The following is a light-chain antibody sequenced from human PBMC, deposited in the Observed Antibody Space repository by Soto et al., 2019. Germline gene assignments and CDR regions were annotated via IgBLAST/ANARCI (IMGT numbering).Light chain of an antibody. Sequence: DIVMTQSPATLSVSPGERATLSCRASQSVSSNLVWYQQKPGQAPRLLIYGASTMATGIPARFSGSGSGTEFTLTINSLQSEDFAVYYCQQYNDWVTFGGGTKVEI. CDR1: QSVSSN. V-gene: IGKV3-15*01. J-gene: IGKJ4*01. CDR2: GAS. CDR3: QQYNDWVT.